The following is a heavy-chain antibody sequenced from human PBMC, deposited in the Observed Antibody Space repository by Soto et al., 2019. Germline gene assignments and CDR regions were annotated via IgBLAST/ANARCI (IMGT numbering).Heavy chain of an antibody. CDR3: ARSRTAMVPFDY. Sequence: SETLSLTCTVSGGSISSYYWSWIRQPPGKGLEWIGYIYYSGSTNYNPSLKSRVTISVDTSKNQFSLKLSSVTAADTAVYYCARSRTAMVPFDYWGQGTLVTVSS. V-gene: IGHV4-59*01. J-gene: IGHJ4*02. D-gene: IGHD5-18*01. CDR1: GGSISSYY. CDR2: IYYSGST.